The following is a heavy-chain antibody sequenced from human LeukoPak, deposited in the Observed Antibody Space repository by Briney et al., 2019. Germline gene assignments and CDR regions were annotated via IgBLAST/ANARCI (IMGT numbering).Heavy chain of an antibody. V-gene: IGHV3-33*01. CDR2: VWSDGTNK. J-gene: IGHJ4*02. CDR1: GFTFSSYG. CDR3: ARERPIITYFDY. Sequence: PGRSLRLSCAASGFTFSSYGIPWVRQAPGKGLEWVAVVWSDGTNKYYADSVKGRFTISRDNSKNTLSLQMNSLRAEDTAVYYCARERPIITYFDYWGQGTLVTVSS. D-gene: IGHD5-24*01.